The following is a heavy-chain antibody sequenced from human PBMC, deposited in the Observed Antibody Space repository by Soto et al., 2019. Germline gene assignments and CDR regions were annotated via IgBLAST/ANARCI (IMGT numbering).Heavy chain of an antibody. J-gene: IGHJ4*02. CDR3: ARRYGSSFDY. Sequence: SETLSLTCTVSGGSISSSRYYWGWIRQPPGKGLEWIGSIYYSGSTYYNPSLKSRVTISVDTSKNQFSLKLSSVTAADTAVYYCARRYGSSFDYWGQGTRVT. D-gene: IGHD6-13*01. CDR1: GGSISSSRYY. V-gene: IGHV4-39*01. CDR2: IYYSGST.